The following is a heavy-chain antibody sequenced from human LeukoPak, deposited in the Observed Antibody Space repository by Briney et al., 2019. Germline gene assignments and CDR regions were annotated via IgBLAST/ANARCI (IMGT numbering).Heavy chain of an antibody. CDR3: ARGTYSNYVYDY. Sequence: KPSETLSLTCTVSGGSISSSSYYWGWIRQPPGKGLEWIGSIYYSGSTYYNPSLKSRVTISVDTSKNQFSLKLSSVTAADTAVYYCARGTYSNYVYDYWGQGTLVTVSS. J-gene: IGHJ4*02. D-gene: IGHD4-11*01. CDR2: IYYSGST. CDR1: GGSISSSSYY. V-gene: IGHV4-39*07.